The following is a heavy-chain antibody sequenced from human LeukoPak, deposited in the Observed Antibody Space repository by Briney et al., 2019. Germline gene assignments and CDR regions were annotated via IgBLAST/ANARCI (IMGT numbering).Heavy chain of an antibody. J-gene: IGHJ6*02. CDR2: ISGSSGST. CDR1: GFTFSSYA. Sequence: GGSLRLSCAASGFTFSSYAMSWVRQAPGKGLEWVSAISGSSGSTYYADSVKGRFTISRDNSKNTLYLQMNSLRAEDSAVYYCARVLEGDYYYYYGMDVWGQGTTVTVSS. CDR3: ARVLEGDYYYYYGMDV. D-gene: IGHD1-26*01. V-gene: IGHV3-23*01.